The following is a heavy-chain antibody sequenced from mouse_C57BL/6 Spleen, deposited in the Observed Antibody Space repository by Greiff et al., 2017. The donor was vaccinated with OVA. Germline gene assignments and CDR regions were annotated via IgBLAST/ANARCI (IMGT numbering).Heavy chain of an antibody. V-gene: IGHV1-55*01. CDR2: IYPGSGST. CDR3: ARSAIYYGNRGAMDY. D-gene: IGHD2-1*01. Sequence: QVQLQQPGAELVKPGASVKMSCRASGYTFTSYWITWVKQRPGQGLEWLGDIYPGSGSTNYNEKFKSKATLTVDTSSSTAYMQLSSLTSEDSAVYYCARSAIYYGNRGAMDYWGQGTSVTVSS. CDR1: GYTFTSYW. J-gene: IGHJ4*01.